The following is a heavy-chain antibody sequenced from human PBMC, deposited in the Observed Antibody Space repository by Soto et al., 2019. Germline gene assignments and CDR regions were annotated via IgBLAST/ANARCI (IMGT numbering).Heavy chain of an antibody. CDR2: ISAYNGNT. D-gene: IGHD5-12*01. CDR1: GYTFTSYG. J-gene: IGHJ5*02. CDR3: ARDLLHQGRWLQFSNWFDP. V-gene: IGHV1-18*01. Sequence: ASVKVSCKASGYTFTSYGISWVRQAPGQGLEWMGWISAYNGNTNYAQKLQGRVTMTTDTSTSTAYMELRSLRSDDTAVYYCARDLLHQGRWLQFSNWFDPRGQGTLVTVSS.